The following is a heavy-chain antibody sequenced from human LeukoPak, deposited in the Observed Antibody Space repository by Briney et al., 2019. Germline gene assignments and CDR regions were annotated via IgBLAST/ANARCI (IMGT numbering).Heavy chain of an antibody. D-gene: IGHD2-2*01. Sequence: SVKVSCKASGGTFSSYAISWVRQAPGQGLEWMGGIIPIFGTANYAQKFQGRVTITADESTSTAYMELSSLRSEDAAVYYCARKDIVVVPAAIDSYYYYGMDVWGQGTTVTVSS. CDR3: ARKDIVVVPAAIDSYYYYGMDV. V-gene: IGHV1-69*13. CDR1: GGTFSSYA. J-gene: IGHJ6*02. CDR2: IIPIFGTA.